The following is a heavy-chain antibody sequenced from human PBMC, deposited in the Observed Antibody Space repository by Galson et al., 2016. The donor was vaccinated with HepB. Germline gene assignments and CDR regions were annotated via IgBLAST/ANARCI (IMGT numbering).Heavy chain of an antibody. CDR1: GFRFGDYT. CDR2: INWNGAGI. J-gene: IGHJ6*02. V-gene: IGHV3-9*01. CDR3: AKDRNYGDSSYGMDV. Sequence: SCAASGFRFGDYTMHWVRQAPGKGLEWVSGINWNGAGIGYADSVKGRFTISRDNAKSSLFLQMNSLRAEDTALYYCAKDRNYGDSSYGMDVWGQGTTVTVSS. D-gene: IGHD4-17*01.